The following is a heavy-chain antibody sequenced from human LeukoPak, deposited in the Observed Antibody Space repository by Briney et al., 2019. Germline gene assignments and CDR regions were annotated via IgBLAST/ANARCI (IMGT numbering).Heavy chain of an antibody. Sequence: SETLSLTCTVSGASINSGTYYWTWIRQPPGKGLEWIGEINHSGSTNYNPSLKSRVTISLDTSKNQFSLKLNSVTAADTAVYYCARVRVPSALDYWGQGTLVTVSS. V-gene: IGHV4-39*07. CDR3: ARVRVPSALDY. CDR1: GASINSGTYY. D-gene: IGHD3-10*01. CDR2: INHSGST. J-gene: IGHJ4*02.